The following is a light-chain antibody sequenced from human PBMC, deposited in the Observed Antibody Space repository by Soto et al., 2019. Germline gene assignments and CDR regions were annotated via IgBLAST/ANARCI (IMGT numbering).Light chain of an antibody. J-gene: IGKJ3*01. CDR1: QSVSNY. Sequence: EIVLTRSPGTLSLSPVERATLSCRTSQSVSNYLAWYQQKPGQAPRLLIYDASNRATGIPDRFRGSGSGTDFTLTISRLEPEDFAVYYCQQYGTSPFTFGPGTKVDI. CDR3: QQYGTSPFT. CDR2: DAS. V-gene: IGKV3-20*01.